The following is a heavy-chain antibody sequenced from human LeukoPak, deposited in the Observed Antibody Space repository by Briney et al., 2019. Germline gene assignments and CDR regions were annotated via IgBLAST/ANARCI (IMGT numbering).Heavy chain of an antibody. J-gene: IGHJ6*02. CDR3: ARYSSSWYFMNYYGMDV. CDR1: GGTFSRHT. Sequence: SVKVSCKASGGTFSRHTISWVRQSPGQGLEWMGGITPMFGTSNYAQKFRGRVTITADESTSTAYVELSSLRSEDTAVYYCARYSSSWYFMNYYGMDVWGQGTTVTVSS. V-gene: IGHV1-69*13. D-gene: IGHD6-13*01. CDR2: ITPMFGTS.